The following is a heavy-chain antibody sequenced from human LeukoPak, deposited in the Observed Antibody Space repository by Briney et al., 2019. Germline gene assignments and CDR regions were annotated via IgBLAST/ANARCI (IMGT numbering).Heavy chain of an antibody. CDR2: LNNDGSSI. D-gene: IGHD3-16*02. CDR1: GFTFSSYW. Sequence: GGSLRLSCAASGFTFSSYWMHWVRQAPGKGLVWVSCLNNDGSSIRYADSVRGRFTISRDNSKNTLYLQMNSLRAEDTAAYYCAKSLGVGGYARYKGFDQWGQGTLVVVSS. CDR3: AKSLGVGGYARYKGFDQ. J-gene: IGHJ4*02. V-gene: IGHV3-74*01.